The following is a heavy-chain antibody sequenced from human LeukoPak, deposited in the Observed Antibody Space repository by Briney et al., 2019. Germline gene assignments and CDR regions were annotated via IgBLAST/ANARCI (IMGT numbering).Heavy chain of an antibody. CDR3: ARAPITMVRGVRGNYMDV. D-gene: IGHD3-10*01. CDR1: GGSISSSSYY. CDR2: IYYSGST. Sequence: SETLSLTCTVSGGSISSSSYYWGWIRQPPGKGLEWIGSIYYSGSTYYNPSLKSRVTISVDTSKNQFSLKLSSVTAADTAVYYCARAPITMVRGVRGNYMDVWGKGTTVTISS. J-gene: IGHJ6*03. V-gene: IGHV4-39*07.